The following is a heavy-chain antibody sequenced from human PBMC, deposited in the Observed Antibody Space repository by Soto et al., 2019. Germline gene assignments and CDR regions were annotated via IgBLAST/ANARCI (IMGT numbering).Heavy chain of an antibody. J-gene: IGHJ4*02. CDR3: ARVEYSSSSFDY. V-gene: IGHV3-48*02. CDR2: ISSSSSTI. Sequence: VQLVESGGGLVQPGGSLRLSCAASGFTFSSYSMNWVRQAPRKGLEWLSYISSSSSTIYYADSVKGRFTISRDNAKNSLYLQMNSLRDEDTAVYYCARVEYSSSSFDYWGQGTLVTVSS. D-gene: IGHD6-6*01. CDR1: GFTFSSYS.